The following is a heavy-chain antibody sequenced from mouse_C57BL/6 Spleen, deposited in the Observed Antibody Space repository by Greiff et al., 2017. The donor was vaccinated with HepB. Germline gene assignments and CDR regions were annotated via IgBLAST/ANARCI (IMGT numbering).Heavy chain of an antibody. CDR1: GYTFTSYW. D-gene: IGHD1-2*01. CDR2: IDPSDSET. CDR3: ARRGYYGRGYYFDY. Sequence: QVQLQQPGAELVRPGSSVKLSCKASGYTFTSYWMHWVKQRPIQGLEWIGNIDPSDSETHYNQKFKDKATLTVDKSSSTAYMQLSSLTSEDSAVYYCARRGYYGRGYYFDYWGQGTTLTVSS. V-gene: IGHV1-52*01. J-gene: IGHJ2*01.